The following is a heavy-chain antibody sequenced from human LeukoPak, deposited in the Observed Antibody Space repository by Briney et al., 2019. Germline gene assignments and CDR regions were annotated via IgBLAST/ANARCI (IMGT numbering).Heavy chain of an antibody. V-gene: IGHV3-30-3*01. D-gene: IGHD2-2*01. CDR1: GFTFSSYA. CDR3: AREYCSRTSCDLFDS. Sequence: GRSLRLSCAASGFTFSSYAMHWVRQAPGKGLEWVAVISYDGTNKYYADSVKGRFTISRDNSKNTLYVQMNSLRAEDTAIYYCAREYCSRTSCDLFDSWGQGTLVTVSS. CDR2: ISYDGTNK. J-gene: IGHJ4*02.